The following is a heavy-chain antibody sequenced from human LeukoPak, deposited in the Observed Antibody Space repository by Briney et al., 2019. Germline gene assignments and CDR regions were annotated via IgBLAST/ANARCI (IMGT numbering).Heavy chain of an antibody. Sequence: SETLSLTCAVYGASFHKYYWTWIRQPPGKRLEWLGEIGHSGSTNYNPSLNSRATVSLDTSKNQFSLRLTSVTAADTAVYYCARSGTYQYSSAYDYWGQGTLATVSS. J-gene: IGHJ4*01. CDR1: GASFHKYY. V-gene: IGHV4-34*01. CDR2: IGHSGST. D-gene: IGHD3-10*01. CDR3: ARSGTYQYSSAYDY.